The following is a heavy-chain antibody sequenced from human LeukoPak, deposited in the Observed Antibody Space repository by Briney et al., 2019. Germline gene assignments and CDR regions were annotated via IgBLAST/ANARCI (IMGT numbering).Heavy chain of an antibody. Sequence: ASVKVSCKASGYDFRIYGISWVRQAPGQGLEWMGWISAYNGNTNYAQKLQGRVTMTTDTSTSTAYMELRSLRSDDTAVYYCARDISGGSYLGGYWGQGTLVTVSS. CDR1: GYDFRIYG. J-gene: IGHJ4*02. V-gene: IGHV1-18*01. CDR3: ARDISGGSYLGGY. CDR2: ISAYNGNT. D-gene: IGHD1-26*01.